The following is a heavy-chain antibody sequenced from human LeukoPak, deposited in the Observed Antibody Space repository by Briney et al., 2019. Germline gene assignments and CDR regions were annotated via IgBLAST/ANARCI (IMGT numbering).Heavy chain of an antibody. CDR3: ARDLTERKYYIAY. CDR2: IGYTGTDT. CDR1: GFTFSSFG. V-gene: IGHV3-30*02. D-gene: IGHD2-8*02. J-gene: IGHJ4*02. Sequence: GGSLKLSCAASGFTFSSFGMHWVRQAPGEGLEWVAYIGYTGTDTYYADSVKGRFTISRDNSKNTVHLQVNSLRAADTALYSCARDLTERKYYIAYWGQGTLVTVSS.